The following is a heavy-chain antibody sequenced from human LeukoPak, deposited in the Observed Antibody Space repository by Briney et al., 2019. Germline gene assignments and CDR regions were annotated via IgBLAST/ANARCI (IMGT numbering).Heavy chain of an antibody. CDR2: IYYSGST. CDR3: ARVQSRLSWFDP. J-gene: IGHJ5*02. V-gene: IGHV4-59*12. Sequence: PSETLSLTCTVSGGSISSYYWSWIRQPPGKGLEWIGSIYYSGSTYYNPSLKSRVTISVDTSKNQFSLKLSSVTAADTAVYYCARVQSRLSWFDPWGQGTLVTASS. CDR1: GGSISSYY.